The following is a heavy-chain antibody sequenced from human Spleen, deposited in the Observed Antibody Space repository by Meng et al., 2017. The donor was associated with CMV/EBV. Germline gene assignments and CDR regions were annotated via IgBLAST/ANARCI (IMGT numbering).Heavy chain of an antibody. CDR3: ANAAYSSSWYSDY. CDR2: IYHDGSNK. J-gene: IGHJ4*02. V-gene: IGHV3-33*03. Sequence: GGSLRLSCAASGFTFSYYAMHWVRQAPGKGLECVAVIYHDGSNKYYADSVKGRFTISRDNSKSTLYLQMNSLRAEDTAVYYCANAAYSSSWYSDYWGQGTLVTVSS. CDR1: GFTFSYYA. D-gene: IGHD6-13*01.